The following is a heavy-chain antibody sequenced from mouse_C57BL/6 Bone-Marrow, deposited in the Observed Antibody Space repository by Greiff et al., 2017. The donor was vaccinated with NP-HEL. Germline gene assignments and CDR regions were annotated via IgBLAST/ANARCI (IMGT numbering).Heavy chain of an antibody. CDR3: AREVIIYDGYYDYAMDY. CDR2: IYPRDGST. Sequence: QVQLKESDAELVKPGASVKISCKVSGYTFTDHTIHWMKQRPEQGLEWIGYIYPRDGSTKYNEKFKGKATLTADKSSSTAYMQLNSLTSEDSAVYFCAREVIIYDGYYDYAMDYWGQGTSVTVSS. J-gene: IGHJ4*01. D-gene: IGHD2-3*01. V-gene: IGHV1-78*01. CDR1: GYTFTDHT.